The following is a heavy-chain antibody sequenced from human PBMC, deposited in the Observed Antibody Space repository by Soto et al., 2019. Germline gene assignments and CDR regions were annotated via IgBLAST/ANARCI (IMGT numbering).Heavy chain of an antibody. CDR2: VDYSGTA. D-gene: IGHD1-20*01. Sequence: SETLSLTCTVSSGSISVTNVFWGWVRQPPGKGLEWLGNVDYSGTAYFSPSLATRVTFHVDTSKNQFSLTLYSVTAADTAVYYCARITGRHLDYWGQGIMVTVSS. V-gene: IGHV4-39*01. CDR3: ARITGRHLDY. CDR1: SGSISVTNVF. J-gene: IGHJ4*02.